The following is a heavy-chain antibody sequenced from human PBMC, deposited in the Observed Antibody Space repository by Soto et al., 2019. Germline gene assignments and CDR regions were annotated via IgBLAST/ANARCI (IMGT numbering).Heavy chain of an antibody. CDR2: IYSGGST. D-gene: IGHD2-2*01. J-gene: IGHJ3*02. CDR3: AIDCSSTRCYAGRDAFDI. V-gene: IGHV3-66*01. CDR1: GFTVSSNY. Sequence: EVQLVESGGGLVQPGGSLRLSCAASGFTVSSNYMSWVRQAPGKGLEWVSVIYSGGSTYYADSVKGRFTISRDNSKNTLYLQMTSLRAEDTAVYYCAIDCSSTRCYAGRDAFDIWGQGTMVTVSS.